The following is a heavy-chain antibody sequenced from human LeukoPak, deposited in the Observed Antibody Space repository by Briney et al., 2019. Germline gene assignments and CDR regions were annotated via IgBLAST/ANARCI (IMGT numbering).Heavy chain of an antibody. CDR2: IRYDGSNK. V-gene: IGHV3-30*02. D-gene: IGHD3-22*01. CDR1: GFTFSSYG. Sequence: PGGSLRLSCAASGFTFSSYGMHWVRQAPGKGLEWVAFIRYDGSNKYYADSVKGRFTISRDNSKDTLYLQMNSLRAEDTAVYYCARDRGDSSGYLLGSSNWGQGTLVTVSS. J-gene: IGHJ4*02. CDR3: ARDRGDSSGYLLGSSN.